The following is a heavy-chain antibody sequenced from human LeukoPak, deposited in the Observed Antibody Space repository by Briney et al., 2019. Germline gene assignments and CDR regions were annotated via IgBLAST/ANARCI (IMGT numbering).Heavy chain of an antibody. D-gene: IGHD6-13*01. CDR1: GVTFTSHW. CDR3: ARRTAAAGWIFDY. V-gene: IGHV3-7*01. Sequence: VGSLRLSCAASGVTFTSHWMSWVRQAPGKGREWVAHIKQVGGEKYYVHSVKGGFTISTDKAKNSLYLQMNSLRAEDTAVYYCARRTAAAGWIFDYWGQGTLVTVSS. J-gene: IGHJ4*02. CDR2: IKQVGGEK.